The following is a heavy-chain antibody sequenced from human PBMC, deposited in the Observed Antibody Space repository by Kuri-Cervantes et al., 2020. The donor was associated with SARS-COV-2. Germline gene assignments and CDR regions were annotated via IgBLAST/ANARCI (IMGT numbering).Heavy chain of an antibody. CDR1: GFTFSSYG. V-gene: IGHV3-30*02. CDR3: AKDHRRGKVDY. CDR2: IRYDGSNK. J-gene: IGHJ4*02. Sequence: GESLKISCAASGFTFSSYGMHWVRQAPGKGLEWVAFIRYDGSNKYYADSVKGRFTISRDNSKNTLYLQMNSLRAEDTAVYYCAKDHRRGKVDYWGQGTLVTVSS.